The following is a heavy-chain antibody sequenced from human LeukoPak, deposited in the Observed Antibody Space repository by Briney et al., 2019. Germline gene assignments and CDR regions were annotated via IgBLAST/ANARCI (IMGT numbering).Heavy chain of an antibody. D-gene: IGHD3-10*01. Sequence: GGSLRLSCAASGFTFKSHGMTWVRQAPGKGLEWVTVISESGGSTYYADSVKGRFTISRDNAKNTLYLQMNSLRAEDTAVYYCARALTYGSGSYRSFAYYYYMDVWGKGTTVTISS. CDR3: ARALTYGSGSYRSFAYYYYMDV. J-gene: IGHJ6*03. CDR1: GFTFKSHG. V-gene: IGHV3-23*01. CDR2: ISESGGST.